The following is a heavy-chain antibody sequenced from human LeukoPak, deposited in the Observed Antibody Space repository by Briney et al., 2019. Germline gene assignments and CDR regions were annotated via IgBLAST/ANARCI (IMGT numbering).Heavy chain of an antibody. CDR1: GFTFSNAW. CDR2: MSGSGDST. V-gene: IGHV3-23*01. Sequence: GGSLRLSCAASGFTFSNAWMSWVRQAPGKGLEWVSAMSGSGDSTYYADSVKGRFTISRDNSKNTLYLQMNSLRAEDTAVYYCAKLPFHYGSGSYYRAPFDYWGQGTLVPVSS. D-gene: IGHD3-10*01. J-gene: IGHJ4*02. CDR3: AKLPFHYGSGSYYRAPFDY.